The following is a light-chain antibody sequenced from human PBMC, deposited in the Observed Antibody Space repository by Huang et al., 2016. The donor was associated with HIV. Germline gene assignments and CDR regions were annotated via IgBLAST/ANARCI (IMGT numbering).Light chain of an antibody. V-gene: IGKV3-15*01. CDR1: QSVSSN. CDR2: GAS. J-gene: IGKJ1*01. Sequence: EIVMTQSPATLSVSPGDRATLSCRASQSVSSNLAWYQQKPGQAPSLLIYGASTRATGIPARFSGSGSGTEFTLTINSLQSEDFAVYYCQQYNNWPWTFGQGTKVEIK. CDR3: QQYNNWPWT.